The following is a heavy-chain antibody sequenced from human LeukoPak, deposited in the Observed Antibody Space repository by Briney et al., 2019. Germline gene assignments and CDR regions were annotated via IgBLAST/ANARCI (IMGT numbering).Heavy chain of an antibody. V-gene: IGHV3-21*01. Sequence: GGSLRLSCAASGFTFSSYSMNWVRQAPGKGLEWVSSISSSSSYIYYADSVKGRFTISTDNAKNSLYMQMNSLRAEDTAVYYCAREVEAQIDYWGQGTLVTVSS. CDR3: AREVEAQIDY. CDR2: ISSSSSYI. CDR1: GFTFSSYS. D-gene: IGHD2-15*01. J-gene: IGHJ4*02.